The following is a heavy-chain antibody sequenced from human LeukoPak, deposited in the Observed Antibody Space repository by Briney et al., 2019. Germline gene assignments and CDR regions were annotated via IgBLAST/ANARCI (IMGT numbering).Heavy chain of an antibody. J-gene: IGHJ4*02. CDR2: ISSSGSTI. D-gene: IGHD5-18*01. CDR3: AMGLSRWLLGHY. Sequence: GGSLRLSCAASGYTFSSYSMNWVRQAPGKGLEWVSYISSSGSTIYYADSVKGRFTISRDNAKNSLYLQMNSLRAEDTAVYYCAMGLSRWLLGHYWGQGTLVTVSS. CDR1: GYTFSSYS. V-gene: IGHV3-48*04.